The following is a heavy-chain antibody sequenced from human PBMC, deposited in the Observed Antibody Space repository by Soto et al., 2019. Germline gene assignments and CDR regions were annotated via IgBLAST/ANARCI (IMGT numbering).Heavy chain of an antibody. J-gene: IGHJ4*02. Sequence: SETLSLTCAVYGGSFSGYYWTWIRQPPGTGLEWIGEINHSGSTNYNPSLKSRVTIPVDTSKNQFSLKLTSVTAADKDVYYCARDKITGLFDYWGQGTLVNVSS. CDR2: INHSGST. CDR1: GGSFSGYY. V-gene: IGHV4-34*01. D-gene: IGHD2-8*02. CDR3: ARDKITGLFDY.